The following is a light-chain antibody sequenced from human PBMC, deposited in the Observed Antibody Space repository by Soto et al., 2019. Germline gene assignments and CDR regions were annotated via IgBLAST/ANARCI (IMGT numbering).Light chain of an antibody. CDR3: SSFTSINTWV. CDR1: SSDVCGYNY. J-gene: IGLJ3*02. Sequence: QSALTQPASVSGSPGQSITISCTGTSSDVCGYNYVSWYQQHPGKAPKLMIYEVSNRPSGVSNRFFGSKSGNTASLTISGLQTEDEADYYCSSFTSINTWVFGGGTQLTVL. CDR2: EVS. V-gene: IGLV2-14*01.